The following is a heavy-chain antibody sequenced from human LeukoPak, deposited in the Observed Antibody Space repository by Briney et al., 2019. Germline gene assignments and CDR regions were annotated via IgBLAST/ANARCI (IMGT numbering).Heavy chain of an antibody. Sequence: PSETLSLTCTVSGGSISSSSYYWGWIRQPPGKGLEWIGSIYYSGSTYYNPSLKSRVAISVDTSKNQFSLKLSSVTAADTAVYYCARVLTDYSIPDYFDYWGQGTLVTVSS. V-gene: IGHV4-39*07. D-gene: IGHD4-11*01. CDR2: IYYSGST. CDR1: GGSISSSSYY. J-gene: IGHJ4*02. CDR3: ARVLTDYSIPDYFDY.